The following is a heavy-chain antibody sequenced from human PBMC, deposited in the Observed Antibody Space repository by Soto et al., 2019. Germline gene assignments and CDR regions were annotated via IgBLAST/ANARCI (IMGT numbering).Heavy chain of an antibody. V-gene: IGHV1-8*01. J-gene: IGHJ4*02. CDR1: GYTFTTYD. Sequence: QVRLVQSGAEVKKPGASVTVSCEAFGYTFTTYDINWVRQATGQGLEWMGWINPNSGHTDYAQRFQGRVTMTRNTSISTAYMELSSRRSEDTAVYYCTRGSRYFDYWGQGTLVTVSS. CDR3: TRGSRYFDY. CDR2: INPNSGHT. D-gene: IGHD3-9*01.